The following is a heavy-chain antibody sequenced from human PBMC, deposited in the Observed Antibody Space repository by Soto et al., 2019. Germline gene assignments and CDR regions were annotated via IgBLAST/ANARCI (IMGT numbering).Heavy chain of an antibody. Sequence: QVQLVQSGAEVKKPGASVKVSCKASGYTFTNYGISWVRQAPGQGLEWMGWISAYSGNANDAQKLQGRVTMTTDTSTSTAYMELRSLTSDATAVYYCARVSDIVRHFGYWGQGTLVNVSS. CDR3: ARVSDIVRHFGY. V-gene: IGHV1-18*01. CDR1: GYTFTNYG. CDR2: ISAYSGNA. J-gene: IGHJ4*02. D-gene: IGHD2-15*01.